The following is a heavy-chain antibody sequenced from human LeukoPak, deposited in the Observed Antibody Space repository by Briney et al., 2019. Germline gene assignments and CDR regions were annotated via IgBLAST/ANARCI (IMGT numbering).Heavy chain of an antibody. Sequence: PGGSLRLSCAASGFTFSSYEMNWVRQAPGKGLEWVSYISSSASTRTYADSVKGRFTISRDNGKNPLYLEMNSLRAEDTAVYYCAREIVSSVAGNFDYWGQGTLVTVSS. CDR1: GFTFSSYE. J-gene: IGHJ4*02. CDR3: AREIVSSVAGNFDY. V-gene: IGHV3-48*03. CDR2: ISSSASTR. D-gene: IGHD6-19*01.